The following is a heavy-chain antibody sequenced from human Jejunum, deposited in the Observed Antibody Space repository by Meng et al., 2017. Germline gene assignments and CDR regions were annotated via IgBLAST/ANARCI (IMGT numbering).Heavy chain of an antibody. CDR3: ARSDSPGCSHLVDS. CDR2: INPNDDTK. D-gene: IGHD2-15*01. Sequence: ASVLVSCKASGYTFTDYYMHWVRQAPGQGLEWMGIINPNDDTKYYVQKFQGRITMTRDTSTNTFYMELSRMRSEDTAVYYCARSDSPGCSHLVDSWGQGTLVTVSS. J-gene: IGHJ5*01. V-gene: IGHV1-46*01. CDR1: GYTFTDYY.